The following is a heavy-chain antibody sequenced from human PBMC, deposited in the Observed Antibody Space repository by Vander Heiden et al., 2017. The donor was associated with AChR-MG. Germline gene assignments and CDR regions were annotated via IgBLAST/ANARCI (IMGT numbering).Heavy chain of an antibody. V-gene: IGHV2-26*01. CDR3: ARIEGNSFGTDYFAS. Sequence: QVTLKESGPLLVKPTETLTLTCSVAGHSLTNGRVGVGWIRQPPGKALEWLAHIFSNDEKTYNRSLMRRLTISKDTSKSQVVLDLTNVGPVDTATYYCARIEGNSFGTDYFASWGQGTLVTVSS. D-gene: IGHD3-10*01. CDR2: IFSNDEK. CDR1: GHSLTNGRVG. J-gene: IGHJ4*02.